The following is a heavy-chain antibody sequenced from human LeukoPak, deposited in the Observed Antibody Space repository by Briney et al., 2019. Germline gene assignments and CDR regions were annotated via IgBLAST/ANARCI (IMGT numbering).Heavy chain of an antibody. V-gene: IGHV4-34*01. Sequence: SETLSLTCAVYGGSFSGYYWSWIRQPPGKGLEWIGEINHSGNTNYNPSLKSRVTISVDTSKNQFSLRLSSVTAADTAVYYCARRVRFGDGWVFDYWGQGILVTVSS. J-gene: IGHJ4*02. CDR1: GGSFSGYY. D-gene: IGHD5-24*01. CDR3: ARRVRFGDGWVFDY. CDR2: INHSGNT.